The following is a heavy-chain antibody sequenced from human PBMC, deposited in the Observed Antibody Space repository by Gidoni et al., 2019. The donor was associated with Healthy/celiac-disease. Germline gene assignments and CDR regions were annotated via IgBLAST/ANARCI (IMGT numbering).Heavy chain of an antibody. V-gene: IGHV3-30*18. CDR1: GFTFRSYG. CDR2: IADDGSNK. D-gene: IGHD3-16*01. J-gene: IGHJ4*02. Sequence: QVQLVESGGGVVQPGRSLRLSCAASGFTFRSYGMHWVRQAPGKGLEWVAVIADDGSNKYYADSVKGRFTISRDNSKNTLYLQMNSLRAEDTAVYYCAKDWGSIRNPDYWGQGTLVTVSS. CDR3: AKDWGSIRNPDY.